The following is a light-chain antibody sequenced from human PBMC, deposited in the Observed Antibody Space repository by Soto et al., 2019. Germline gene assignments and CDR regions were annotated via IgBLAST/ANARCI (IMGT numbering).Light chain of an antibody. CDR3: QRGYSTPLS. J-gene: IGKJ4*01. CDR2: TAS. CDR1: QSISYF. Sequence: DIQMTQSPSSLSASVGDRVTITCRASQSISYFLNWYQQKPGKAPTLLLYTASNLQDGVPSRFSGSGSGIDFPLTISSLEPEDCAIYYCQRGYSTPLSFGRGNKVEI. V-gene: IGKV1-39*01.